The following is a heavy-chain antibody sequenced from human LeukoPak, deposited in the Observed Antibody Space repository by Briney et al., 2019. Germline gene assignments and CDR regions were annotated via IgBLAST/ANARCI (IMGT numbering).Heavy chain of an antibody. CDR1: GLTFSSYW. Sequence: PGGSLRLSCAASGLTFSSYWMHWVRQAPGRVLVWVSRINGDGSTSNYADSVKGRFTISRDNAKNTLYLQMNSLRAEDTAVYDCARASNRNSINFDYWGQGTLVTVSS. J-gene: IGHJ4*02. D-gene: IGHD1-1*01. CDR2: INGDGSTS. V-gene: IGHV3-74*01. CDR3: ARASNRNSINFDY.